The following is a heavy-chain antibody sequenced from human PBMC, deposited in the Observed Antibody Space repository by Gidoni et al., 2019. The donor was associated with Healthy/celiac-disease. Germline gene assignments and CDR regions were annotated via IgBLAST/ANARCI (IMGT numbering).Heavy chain of an antibody. CDR2: ISGSGWST. J-gene: IGHJ4*02. CDR1: GFTFSSYA. D-gene: IGHD3-10*01. V-gene: IGHV3-23*01. CDR3: AKDRFGAHLPFDY. Sequence: EVQLLESGGGLVQPGGSLRLSCAASGFTFSSYAMSWVLQAPGKGLGWVSAISGSGWSTYYADSVKGRFTISRDNSKNTLYLQMNSLRAEDTAVYYCAKDRFGAHLPFDYWGQGTLVTVSS.